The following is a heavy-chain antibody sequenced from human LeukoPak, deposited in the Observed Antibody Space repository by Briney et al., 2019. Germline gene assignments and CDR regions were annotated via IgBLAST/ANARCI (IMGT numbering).Heavy chain of an antibody. Sequence: GGSLRLSCAASGFTFSSYAMSWVRQAPGKGLEWVSVISGSGGSTYYADSVKGRFTISRDNSKNTLFLQMNSLRAEDTAVYYCAKAGRSSGWYWFGYWGQGTLVTVSS. CDR2: ISGSGGST. CDR1: GFTFSSYA. CDR3: AKAGRSSGWYWFGY. J-gene: IGHJ4*02. D-gene: IGHD6-19*01. V-gene: IGHV3-23*01.